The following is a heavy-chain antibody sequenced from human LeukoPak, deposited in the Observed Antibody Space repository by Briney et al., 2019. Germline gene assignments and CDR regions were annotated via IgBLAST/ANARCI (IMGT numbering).Heavy chain of an antibody. D-gene: IGHD1-1*01. Sequence: GGSLILSRAASGFTFDTYRMNWVRQAPGKGLEWVSSISASGSYIYYADSLKGRFTISRDNTKNSLFLQMNSLRAEDTAVYYCARDSPGTTASDYWGQGTLVTVSS. CDR2: ISASGSYI. CDR3: ARDSPGTTASDY. CDR1: GFTFDTYR. V-gene: IGHV3-21*01. J-gene: IGHJ4*02.